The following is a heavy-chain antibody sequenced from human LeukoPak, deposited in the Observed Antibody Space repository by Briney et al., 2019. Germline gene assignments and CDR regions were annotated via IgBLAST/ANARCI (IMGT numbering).Heavy chain of an antibody. J-gene: IGHJ4*02. CDR2: TRYDGSNK. CDR1: GFTFSSYG. CDR3: AKDLHYYDSSGYSRIDY. V-gene: IGHV3-30*02. Sequence: GGSLRLSCAASGFTFSSYGMHWVRQASGKGLEWVAFTRYDGSNKYYADSVKGRFTISRDNSKNTLYLQMNSLRVEDTAVYFCAKDLHYYDSSGYSRIDYWGQGTLVTVSS. D-gene: IGHD3-22*01.